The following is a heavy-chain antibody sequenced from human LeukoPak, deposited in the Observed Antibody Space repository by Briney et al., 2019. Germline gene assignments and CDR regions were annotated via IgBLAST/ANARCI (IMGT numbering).Heavy chain of an antibody. D-gene: IGHD3-9*01. V-gene: IGHV3-48*01. CDR2: ISSSSSTI. Sequence: GGSLRLSCAASGFTFSSYSMNWVRQAPGKGLEWVSYISSSSSTIYYADSVKGRFTISRDNSKNTLYLQMNSLRAEDTAVYYCAKGSRVLRYFDWLSDYYGMDVWGQGTTVTVSS. J-gene: IGHJ6*02. CDR1: GFTFSSYS. CDR3: AKGSRVLRYFDWLSDYYGMDV.